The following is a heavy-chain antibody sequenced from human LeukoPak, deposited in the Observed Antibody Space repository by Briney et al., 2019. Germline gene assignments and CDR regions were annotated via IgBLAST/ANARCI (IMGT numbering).Heavy chain of an antibody. CDR3: AREHYFYHMDG. CDR1: GFTFSSYG. Sequence: PGGSLRLSCAASGFTFSSYGMHWVRQAPGKGLEWVAVISYDGSNKYYADSVKGRFTISRDNSKNTLYLQMNSLRAEDTAVYYCAREHYFYHMDGWGKGTTVTVSS. J-gene: IGHJ6*03. V-gene: IGHV3-30*03. CDR2: ISYDGSNK.